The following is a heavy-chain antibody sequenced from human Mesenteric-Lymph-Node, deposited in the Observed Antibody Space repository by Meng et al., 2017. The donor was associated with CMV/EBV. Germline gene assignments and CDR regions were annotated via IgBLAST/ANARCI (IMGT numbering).Heavy chain of an antibody. CDR3: AKDLSLVRSGHAE. Sequence: GESLKISCAGSGFTFSFYAMTWVRQAPGKGLEWVSVISGSGRNTDYSDAVRGRFTISRDNSKDTLFLEMNSLRADDSAVYYCAKDLSLVRSGHAEWGQGTLVTVSS. J-gene: IGHJ4*02. V-gene: IGHV3-23*01. CDR2: ISGSGRNT. D-gene: IGHD3-10*01. CDR1: GFTFSFYA.